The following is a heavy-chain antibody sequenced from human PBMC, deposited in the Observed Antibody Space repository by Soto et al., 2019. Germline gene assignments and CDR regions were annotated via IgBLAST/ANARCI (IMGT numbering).Heavy chain of an antibody. V-gene: IGHV4-4*02. CDR2: IYHSGST. J-gene: IGHJ6*02. CDR3: ARDRGGITIFGVVTHYYSYGMDV. D-gene: IGHD3-3*01. CDR1: GGSISSSNW. Sequence: SETLSLTCAVSGGSISSSNWWSWVRQPPGKGLEWIGEIYHSGSTNYNPSLKSRVTISVDKSKNQFSLKLSSVTAADTAVYYCARDRGGITIFGVVTHYYSYGMDVWGQGTTVTVSS.